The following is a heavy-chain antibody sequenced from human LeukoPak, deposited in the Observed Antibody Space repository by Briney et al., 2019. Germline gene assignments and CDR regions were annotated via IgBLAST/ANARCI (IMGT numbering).Heavy chain of an antibody. CDR3: ARASSRYSSSWYSDYFDS. D-gene: IGHD6-13*01. J-gene: IGHJ4*02. CDR2: IYYSGST. V-gene: IGHV4-30-4*01. CDR1: GGSISSGDYY. Sequence: SQTLSLTCTVSGGSISSGDYYWSWIRQPPGKGLEWIGYIYYSGSTYYNPSLKSRVTISVDTYKNQFSLKLSSVTAADTAVYYCARASSRYSSSWYSDYFDSWAREPWSPSPQ.